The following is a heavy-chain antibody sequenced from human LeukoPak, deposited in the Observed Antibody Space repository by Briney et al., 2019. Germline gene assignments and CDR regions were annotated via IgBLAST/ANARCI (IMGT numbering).Heavy chain of an antibody. CDR1: GFTFSSYS. Sequence: GGSLRLSCAASGFTFSSYSMNWVRQAPGKGLEWVSFISSSSSYIYYADSVKGRFTISRDNAKSSLYLQMNSLRAEDTAVYYCARDLGIAAAGSLESWGQGTLVTVSS. CDR3: ARDLGIAAAGSLES. CDR2: ISSSSSYI. V-gene: IGHV3-21*01. J-gene: IGHJ4*02. D-gene: IGHD6-13*01.